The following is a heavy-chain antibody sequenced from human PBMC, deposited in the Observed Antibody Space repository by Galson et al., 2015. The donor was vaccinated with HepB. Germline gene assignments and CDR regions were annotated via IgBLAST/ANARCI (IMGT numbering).Heavy chain of an antibody. V-gene: IGHV3-7*03. CDR3: VRDRTYKGGNFFDF. J-gene: IGHJ4*02. Sequence: SLRLSCAASGFSFSDYWMSWIRQAPGKRPEWVANISYDEYEYVYADFVKGRLTISRDNARNSVFLQMSSLRRDDTAIYYCVRDRTYKGGNFFDFWGQGALVTVSS. CDR1: GFSFSDYW. CDR2: ISYDEYEY. D-gene: IGHD3-10*01.